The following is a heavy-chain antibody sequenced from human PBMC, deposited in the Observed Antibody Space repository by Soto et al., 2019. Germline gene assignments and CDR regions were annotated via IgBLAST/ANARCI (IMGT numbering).Heavy chain of an antibody. J-gene: IGHJ4*01. D-gene: IGHD2-2*02. Sequence: SETLSLTCAVSDYSIGSSDWWGWIRQPPGKGLEWIGYIYYSGSTNYNPSLKSRVTISVDTSKNQFSLKTEDTAVYYCTTDSYITIVTVRFDYWGHGTLVTVSS. CDR3: ITIVTVRFDY. V-gene: IGHV4-28*03. CDR2: IYYSGST. CDR1: DYSIGSSDW.